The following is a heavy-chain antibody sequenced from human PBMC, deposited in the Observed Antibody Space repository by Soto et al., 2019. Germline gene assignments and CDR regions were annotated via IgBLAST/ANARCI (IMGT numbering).Heavy chain of an antibody. CDR1: GGSISSSNW. V-gene: IGHV4-4*02. Sequence: QVQLQESGPGLVKPSGTLSLTCGVSGGSISSSNWWSWVRQPPGKGLEWIGEIHHSGISKYNPSLQSRLTISFDKSKNHFSLQLTSVTAADTAVYYCARACLNGICYTQGLDLWGQGTLVLVSS. D-gene: IGHD2-8*01. J-gene: IGHJ4*02. CDR3: ARACLNGICYTQGLDL. CDR2: IHHSGIS.